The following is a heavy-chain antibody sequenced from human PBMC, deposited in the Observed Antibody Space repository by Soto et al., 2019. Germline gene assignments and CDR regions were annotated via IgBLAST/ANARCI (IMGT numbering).Heavy chain of an antibody. CDR1: GFTFSRDG. J-gene: IGHJ4*02. CDR2: ITDNGGST. V-gene: IGHV3-23*01. CDR3: AKERATTTAFDY. Sequence: EVQLLESGGGLVQAGGSLRLSCAASGFTFSRDGMSWVRQAPGKGLERVALITDNGGSTYYADSVKGRFTISRDNTKNTLFLQMNSLRAEDTAVYYCAKERATTTAFDYWGQGALVTVSS. D-gene: IGHD4-17*01.